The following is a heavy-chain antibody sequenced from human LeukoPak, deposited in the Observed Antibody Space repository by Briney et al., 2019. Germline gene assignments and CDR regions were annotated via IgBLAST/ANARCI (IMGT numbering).Heavy chain of an antibody. CDR1: GGSISSSSYY. V-gene: IGHV4-39*01. J-gene: IGHJ4*02. Sequence: QPSETLSLTCTVSGGSISSSSYYWGWIRQHPGKGLEWIGSIYYSGSTHYNSSLKSRVTISVDTSKNQFSLKLSSVTAADTAVYYCASLRVRSYYTRGFDYWGQGSLVTVSS. CDR3: ASLRVRSYYTRGFDY. D-gene: IGHD5-18*01. CDR2: IYYSGST.